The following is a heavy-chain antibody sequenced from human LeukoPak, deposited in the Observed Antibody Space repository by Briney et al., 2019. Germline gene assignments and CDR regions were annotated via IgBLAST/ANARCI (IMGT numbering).Heavy chain of an antibody. CDR3: ARDFSRLRGLEDNYYGSGSRPRWYFDL. CDR2: IKQDGSEK. J-gene: IGHJ2*01. CDR1: GFTFSIYW. V-gene: IGHV3-7*03. Sequence: GGSLRLSCAASGFTFSIYWMTWVRQAPGKGLEWVGNIKQDGSEKYYVGSVKGRFTISRDNSKNTLYLQMNSLRAEDTAVYYCARDFSRLRGLEDNYYGSGSRPRWYFDLWGRGTLVTVSS. D-gene: IGHD3-10*01.